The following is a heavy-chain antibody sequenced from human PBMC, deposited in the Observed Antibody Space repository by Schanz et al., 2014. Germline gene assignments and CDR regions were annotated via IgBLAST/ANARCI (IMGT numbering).Heavy chain of an antibody. Sequence: VQLVESGGGVVQPGRSLRLSCAASGFIFSPYAMHWVRQAPGKGLEWVAIISHDGDNKYYADSVKGRFTISRDNSKNTLYLQMNSLRLEDTAVYYCARDGGWYYFDYWGQGTLVTVSS. J-gene: IGHJ4*02. CDR3: ARDGGWYYFDY. D-gene: IGHD6-19*01. V-gene: IGHV3-30*04. CDR1: GFIFSPYA. CDR2: ISHDGDNK.